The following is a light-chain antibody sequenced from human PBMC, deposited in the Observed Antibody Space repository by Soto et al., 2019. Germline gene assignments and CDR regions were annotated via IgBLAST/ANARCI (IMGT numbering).Light chain of an antibody. CDR3: QQYNDNWT. Sequence: DIQMTQSPSTLSASVGDRVTITCRASQSISSWLAWYQQKPGKAPKLLIYKASTLQSGVPSRFSGSGSGTELPVASRSRHPYDCATYYCQQYNDNWTFGEGTKVEIK. CDR1: QSISSW. V-gene: IGKV1-5*03. CDR2: KAS. J-gene: IGKJ1*01.